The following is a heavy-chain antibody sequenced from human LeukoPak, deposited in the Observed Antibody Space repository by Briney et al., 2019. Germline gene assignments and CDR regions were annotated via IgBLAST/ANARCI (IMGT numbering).Heavy chain of an antibody. CDR3: ARYGAVAGEYYFDY. CDR1: GGSFSGYF. CDR2: INHSGST. Sequence: PSETLSLTSAAYGGSFSGYFWSWIRHPPPKRLEWIGEINHSGSTNYNPSLKSRVTISVDTSKNQFSLKLSSVTAADTAVYYCARYGAVAGEYYFDYWGQGTLVTVSS. V-gene: IGHV4-34*01. D-gene: IGHD6-19*01. J-gene: IGHJ4*02.